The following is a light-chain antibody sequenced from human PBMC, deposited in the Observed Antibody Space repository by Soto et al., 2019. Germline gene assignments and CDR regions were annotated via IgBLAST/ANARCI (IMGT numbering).Light chain of an antibody. CDR2: TDY. V-gene: IGLV1-44*01. CDR3: AAWDDSLGGLV. Sequence: QSVLTHPPSTSGTPGQRVTISCSGSSSNVGINAVHWYQQFPGTAPRLLIYTDYQRPSGVPGRFSGSKSGTSASLAISGLQSEDEADYYCAAWDDSLGGLVFGGGTKVTVL. CDR1: SSNVGINA. J-gene: IGLJ2*01.